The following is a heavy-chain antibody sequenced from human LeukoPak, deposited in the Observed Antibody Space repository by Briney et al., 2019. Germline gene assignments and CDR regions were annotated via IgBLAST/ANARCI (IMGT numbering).Heavy chain of an antibody. V-gene: IGHV1-8*01. D-gene: IGHD3-10*01. CDR2: MNPNSGNT. CDR1: GYTFTSYD. J-gene: IGHJ5*02. CDR3: ARGKGRNYYGSGSYLSDLTIDP. Sequence: GASVKVSCKASGYTFTSYDINWVRQATGQGLEWMGWMNPNSGNTGYAQKFQGRVTMTRNTSISTAYMELSSLRSEDTAVYYCARGKGRNYYGSGSYLSDLTIDPWGQGTLVTVSS.